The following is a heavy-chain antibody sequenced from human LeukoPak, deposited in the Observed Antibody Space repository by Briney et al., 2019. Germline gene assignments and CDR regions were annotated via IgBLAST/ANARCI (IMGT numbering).Heavy chain of an antibody. J-gene: IGHJ6*02. D-gene: IGHD3-10*01. V-gene: IGHV4-59*01. CDR1: GGSISSYY. CDR2: IYYSGST. CDR3: ARDNYGSGSYIMSDYYYGMDV. Sequence: SETLSLTCTVSGGSISSYYWSRIRQPPGKGLEWIGYIYYSGSTNYNPSLKSRVTISVDTSKNQFSLKLSSVTAADTAVYYCARDNYGSGSYIMSDYYYGMDVWGQGTTVTVSS.